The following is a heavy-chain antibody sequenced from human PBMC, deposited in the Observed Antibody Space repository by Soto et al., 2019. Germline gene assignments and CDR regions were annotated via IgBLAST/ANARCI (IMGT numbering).Heavy chain of an antibody. J-gene: IGHJ4*02. D-gene: IGHD6-19*01. CDR2: IKSKTDGGTT. CDR1: SVSNAW. Sequence: SVSNAWMNRVRRAPGKGLEWVGRIKSKTDGGTTDYAAPVKGRFTISRDDSKNTLYLQMNSLKTEDTAVYYCTTDLGQWLVSYWGQGTLVTVSS. V-gene: IGHV3-15*07. CDR3: TTDLGQWLVSY.